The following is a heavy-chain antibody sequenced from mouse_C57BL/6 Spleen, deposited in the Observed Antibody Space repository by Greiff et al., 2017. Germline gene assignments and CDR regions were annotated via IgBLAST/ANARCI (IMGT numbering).Heavy chain of an antibody. J-gene: IGHJ2*01. Sequence: QVQLQQSDAELVKPGASVKISCKVSGYTFTDHTIHWMKQRPEQGLEWIGYIYPRDGSTKYNEKFKGKATLTADKSSSTAYMQLNSLTSEDSAVYCCARERVYYGSSYLFFGYGGQGTTLTVSS. V-gene: IGHV1-78*01. CDR3: ARERVYYGSSYLFFGY. CDR2: IYPRDGST. D-gene: IGHD1-1*01. CDR1: GYTFTDHT.